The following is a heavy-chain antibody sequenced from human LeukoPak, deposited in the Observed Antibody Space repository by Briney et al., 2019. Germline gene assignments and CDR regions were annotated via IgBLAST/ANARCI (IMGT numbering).Heavy chain of an antibody. V-gene: IGHV3-21*04. D-gene: IGHD3-10*01. Sequence: GGSLRLSCAASGFTFSSYSMNWVRQAPGKGLEWVSSISSSSSYIYYADSVKGRFTISRDNAKNSLYLQMNSLRAEDTAVYYCAKSGTSRGKYFQHWGQGTLVTVSS. CDR3: AKSGTSRGKYFQH. CDR2: ISSSSSYI. J-gene: IGHJ1*01. CDR1: GFTFSSYS.